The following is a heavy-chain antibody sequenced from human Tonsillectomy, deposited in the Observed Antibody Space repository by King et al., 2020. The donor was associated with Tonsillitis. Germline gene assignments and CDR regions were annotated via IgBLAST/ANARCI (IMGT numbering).Heavy chain of an antibody. CDR1: GFTVSVSY. D-gene: IGHD3-3*02. CDR3: TMGSDISN. J-gene: IGHJ4*02. Sequence: VQLVESGGGLVQPGGSLRLSCAASGFTVSVSYMNWVRQPPGKGLEWVAFIHRDATTYYEDTVKGRFTISRHDSENTLYLQMNSRRPEDTALYYCTMGSDISNWGQGTLVTVSS. CDR2: IHRDATT. V-gene: IGHV3-53*04.